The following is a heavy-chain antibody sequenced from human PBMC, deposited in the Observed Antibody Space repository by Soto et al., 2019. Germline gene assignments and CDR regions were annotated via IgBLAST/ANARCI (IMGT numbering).Heavy chain of an antibody. D-gene: IGHD2-15*01. J-gene: IGHJ5*02. Sequence: GASVKVSCKASGVTFSSYAISWVRQAPGQGLEWMGGIIPIFGTANYAQKFQGRVTITADKSTSTAYMELSSLRSEDTAVYYCARDIVVVVAAIPGWFDPWGQGTLVTVSS. CDR1: GVTFSSYA. CDR3: ARDIVVVVAAIPGWFDP. CDR2: IIPIFGTA. V-gene: IGHV1-69*06.